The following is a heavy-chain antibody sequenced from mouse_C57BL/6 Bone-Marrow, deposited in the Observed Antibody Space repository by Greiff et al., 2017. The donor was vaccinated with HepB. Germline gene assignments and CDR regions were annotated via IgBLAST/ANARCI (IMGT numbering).Heavy chain of an antibody. J-gene: IGHJ4*01. CDR3: ATPPKITTEGKHYAMDY. V-gene: IGHV1-39*01. CDR1: GYSFTDYN. CDR2: INPNYGTT. D-gene: IGHD2-4*01. Sequence: VQLQQSGPELVKPGASVKISCKASGYSFTDYNMNWVKQSNGKSLEWIGVINPNYGTTSYNQKFKGKATLTVDQSSSTAYMQLNSLTSEDSAVYYCATPPKITTEGKHYAMDYWGQGTSVTVSS.